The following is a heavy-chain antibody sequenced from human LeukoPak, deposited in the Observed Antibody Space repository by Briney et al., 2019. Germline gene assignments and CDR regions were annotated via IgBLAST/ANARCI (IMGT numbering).Heavy chain of an antibody. CDR3: ARAEWELLDP. J-gene: IGHJ5*02. Sequence: SETLSLTCTVSGGSISSYYWSWIRQPLGKGLEWIGYIYYSGSTNYNPSLESRVTISVDTSKNQFSLKLSSVTAADTAVYYCARAEWELLDPWGQGTLVTVSS. CDR2: IYYSGST. D-gene: IGHD1-26*01. V-gene: IGHV4-59*01. CDR1: GGSISSYY.